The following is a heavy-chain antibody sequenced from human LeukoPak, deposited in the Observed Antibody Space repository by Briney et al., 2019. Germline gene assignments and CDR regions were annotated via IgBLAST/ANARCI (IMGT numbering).Heavy chain of an antibody. J-gene: IGHJ4*02. D-gene: IGHD3-22*01. Sequence: GGSLRLSCAASGFTVSSNYMTWVRQAPGQGLEWVSVIYFGGTTYYADSVKGRFTISRDNSKNTVYLQMNSLRVEDTAAYYCAKEAFDSSGSSDYWGQGTLVTVSS. CDR3: AKEAFDSSGSSDY. CDR1: GFTVSSNY. V-gene: IGHV3-53*01. CDR2: IYFGGTT.